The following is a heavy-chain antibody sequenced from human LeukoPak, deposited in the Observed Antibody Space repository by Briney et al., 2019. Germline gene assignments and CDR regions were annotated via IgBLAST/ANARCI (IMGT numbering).Heavy chain of an antibody. CDR3: ARLHIRGYRYGVDF. Sequence: PGGSLRLSCAASGFTFSHYEMNWVPLAPGKGLEWVSYISSSSGIIYYAHSVKGRFTISRENAKNALHLQMSSLRAEDTATYYCARLHIRGYRYGVDFWGQGTLVTVSS. J-gene: IGHJ4*02. D-gene: IGHD5-18*01. CDR2: ISSSSGII. V-gene: IGHV3-48*03. CDR1: GFTFSHYE.